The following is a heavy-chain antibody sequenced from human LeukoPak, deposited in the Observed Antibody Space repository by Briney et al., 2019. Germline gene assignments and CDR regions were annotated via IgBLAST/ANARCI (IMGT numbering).Heavy chain of an antibody. CDR3: ARGSYCSGGSCYSGSFDY. CDR1: GGSITSHY. D-gene: IGHD2-15*01. CDR2: IYTSGST. Sequence: PSETLSLTCTVSGGSITSHYWSWIRQPAGKGLEWIGRIYTSGSTNYNPSLKSRVTMSVDTSKNQFSLKLSSVTAADTAVYYCARGSYCSGGSCYSGSFDYWGQGTLVTVSS. V-gene: IGHV4-4*07. J-gene: IGHJ4*02.